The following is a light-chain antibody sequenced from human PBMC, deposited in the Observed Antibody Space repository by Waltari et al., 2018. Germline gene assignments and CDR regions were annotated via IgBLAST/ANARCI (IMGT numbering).Light chain of an antibody. CDR1: SSVSTNY. V-gene: IGKV3D-7*01. Sequence: EIVLTQSPTSMAVSQGERVTISCTASSSVSTNYLHWYQQKPGSPPRLLVYRISSLASGVPARFSGSGSGSSYTLTISSMEAEDAANYYCQQGHNIPYSFGQGTKVEIK. J-gene: IGKJ2*03. CDR3: QQGHNIPYS. CDR2: RIS.